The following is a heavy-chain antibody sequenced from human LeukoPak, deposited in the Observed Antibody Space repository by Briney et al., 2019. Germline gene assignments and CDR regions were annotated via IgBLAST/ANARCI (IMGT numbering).Heavy chain of an antibody. J-gene: IGHJ6*02. CDR2: ISYDGSNK. D-gene: IGHD2-2*01. Sequence: PGGSLRLSCAASGFTFSSHGMHWVRQAPGRGLEWVAVISYDGSNKYYADSVKGRFTISRDNSKNTLYLQMNSLRAEDTAVYYCAKDDCSSTSCYYYYCGMDVWGQGTTVTVSS. CDR1: GFTFSSHG. CDR3: AKDDCSSTSCYYYYCGMDV. V-gene: IGHV3-30*18.